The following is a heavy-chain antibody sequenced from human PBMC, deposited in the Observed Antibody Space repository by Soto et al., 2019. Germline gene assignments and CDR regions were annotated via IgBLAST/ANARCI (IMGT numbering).Heavy chain of an antibody. V-gene: IGHV1-46*01. CDR1: GYTFTMYY. J-gene: IGHJ6*02. D-gene: IGHD3-3*01. CDR2: INPSGGST. CDR3: AREGLLEWLGGMDV. Sequence: ASVKVSGKASGYTFTMYYMHGVLQSPGQGLEWMGIINPSGGSTSYAQKFQGRVTMTRDTSTSTVYMELSSLRSEDTAVYYCAREGLLEWLGGMDVWGQGTTVTVSS.